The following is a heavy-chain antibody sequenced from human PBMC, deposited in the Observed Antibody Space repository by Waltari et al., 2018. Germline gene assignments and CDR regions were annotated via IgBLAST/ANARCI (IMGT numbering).Heavy chain of an antibody. D-gene: IGHD6-13*01. Sequence: EVQLLESGGGLVQPGGSLRLSCAASGFTFSRYAMSWVRQAPGKGLEWVSVIYSGGSTYYADSVKGRFTISRENSKNTLYLQMNSLRAEDTAVYYCATSPPSKAAAGSFDYWGQGTLVTVSS. CDR1: GFTFSRYA. V-gene: IGHV3-23*03. CDR3: ATSPPSKAAAGSFDY. CDR2: IYSGGST. J-gene: IGHJ4*02.